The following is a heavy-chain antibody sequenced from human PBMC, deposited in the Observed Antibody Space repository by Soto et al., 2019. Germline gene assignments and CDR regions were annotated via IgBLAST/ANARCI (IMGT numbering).Heavy chain of an antibody. D-gene: IGHD3-3*01. Sequence: QLQLQESGPVLVKPSETLSLTCTVSGGSISSSSYYWGWIRQPPGKGLEWIGSIYYSGSTYYNPSLRSRVTISVDTSKDQFSLKLSSVTAADTAVYYCARHVIFGVVKGMDVWGQGTTVTVSS. CDR1: GGSISSSSYY. J-gene: IGHJ6*02. CDR3: ARHVIFGVVKGMDV. V-gene: IGHV4-39*01. CDR2: IYYSGST.